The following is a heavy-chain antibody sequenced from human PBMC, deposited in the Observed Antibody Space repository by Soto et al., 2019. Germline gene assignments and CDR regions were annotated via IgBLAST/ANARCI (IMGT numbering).Heavy chain of an antibody. D-gene: IGHD3-22*01. Sequence: EVPLVESGGGLVKPGGSLTLSCAASGFTFRNAWMNWVRQAPGKGLEWVGRIKGKADQETTDYAATVEGRFTISRDDSKNILYLQMSSLKTEDTVFYYCTTDLNACSGYLEWLGYWGQGTLVTVSS. J-gene: IGHJ4*02. CDR2: IKGKADQETT. CDR3: TTDLNACSGYLEWLGY. V-gene: IGHV3-15*01. CDR1: GFTFRNAW.